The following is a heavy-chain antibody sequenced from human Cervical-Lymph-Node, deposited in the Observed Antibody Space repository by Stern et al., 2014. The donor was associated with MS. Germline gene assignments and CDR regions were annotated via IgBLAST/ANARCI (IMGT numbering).Heavy chain of an antibody. J-gene: IGHJ5*02. V-gene: IGHV4-34*01. CDR3: ARGLSGIAAAGRRWFDP. CDR1: GGSFSGYY. CDR2: INQGGST. D-gene: IGHD6-13*01. Sequence: QVQLQQWGAGLLKPSETLSLTCAVYGGSFSGYYWSWIRQPPGKGLEWNGEINQGGSTNYNPPLKSRVTISVDPSKNQFSLKLSSVTAADTAVYYCARGLSGIAAAGRRWFDPWGQGTLVTVSS.